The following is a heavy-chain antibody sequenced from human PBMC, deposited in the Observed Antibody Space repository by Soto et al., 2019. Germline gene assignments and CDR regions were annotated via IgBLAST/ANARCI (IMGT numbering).Heavy chain of an antibody. CDR2: IYYGGST. CDR3: ARGVGAAYYFDY. V-gene: IGHV4-59*08. D-gene: IGHD1-26*01. J-gene: IGHJ4*02. Sequence: SETLSLTCTVSGGSISPYYWSWIRQPPGKGLEWVGYIYYGGSTSYNPSLKSRVTISLETSKSQISLRLNSVTAADTAVYYCARGVGAAYYFDYWGQGTLVTVSS. CDR1: GGSISPYY.